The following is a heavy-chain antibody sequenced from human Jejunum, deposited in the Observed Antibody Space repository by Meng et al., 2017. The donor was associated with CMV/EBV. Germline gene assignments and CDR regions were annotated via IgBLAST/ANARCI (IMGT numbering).Heavy chain of an antibody. CDR1: GGSFSAYT. Sequence: VQLQEWGEGLLKPSETLSLTFTLSGGSFSAYTWSWIRQAPGKGLEWIAEIDHLRRTNFNPSLKSRVSISRDTSRDQFSLRLNSVTAADTAVYYCATADEYAIKYWGQGTLVTVSS. J-gene: IGHJ4*02. CDR2: IDHLRRT. CDR3: ATADEYAIKY. V-gene: IGHV4-34*01. D-gene: IGHD5-12*01.